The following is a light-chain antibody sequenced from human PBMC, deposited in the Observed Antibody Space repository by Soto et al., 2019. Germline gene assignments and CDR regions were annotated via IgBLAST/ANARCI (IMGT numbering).Light chain of an antibody. Sequence: DIQMTQSPSSVSASVGASVTITCRSSADISTWLAWYQQKPGKAPKLLIYAASSLQSGVPSRFSGSGSGTDFTLTISSLQPEDFATYYCQHADSFHLITFGQGTRLEIK. CDR1: ADISTW. J-gene: IGKJ5*01. CDR2: AAS. V-gene: IGKV1-12*01. CDR3: QHADSFHLIT.